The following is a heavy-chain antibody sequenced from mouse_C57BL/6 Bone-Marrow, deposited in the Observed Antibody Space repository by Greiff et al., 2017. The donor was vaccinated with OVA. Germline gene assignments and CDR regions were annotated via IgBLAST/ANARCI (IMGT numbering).Heavy chain of an antibody. CDR1: GFTFSDYY. Sequence: DVKLVESGGGLVQPGGSLKLSCAASGFTFSDYYMYWVRQTPEKRLEWVAYISNGGGSTYYPDTVKGRFTISRDNAKNTLYLQMSRLKSEDTAMYYCARPIYYGNYWYFDVWGTGTTVTVSS. CDR3: ARPIYYGNYWYFDV. J-gene: IGHJ1*03. D-gene: IGHD2-1*01. V-gene: IGHV5-12*01. CDR2: ISNGGGST.